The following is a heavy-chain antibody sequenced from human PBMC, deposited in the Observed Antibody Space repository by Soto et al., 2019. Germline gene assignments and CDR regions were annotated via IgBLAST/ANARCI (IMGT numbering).Heavy chain of an antibody. CDR1: GDTFNFYT. D-gene: IGHD3-10*01. V-gene: IGHV1-69*02. Sequence: QFQLVQSGAEVKKPGSSVKVSCKASGDTFNFYTINWVRQAPGLGLEWMGRFNPILSLSNSALKFQVRVTLTADKSTSTAYMVLICLRSEETAIYFCATSFGSGSRAFDYWGQGALFTVSS. CDR2: FNPILSLS. CDR3: ATSFGSGSRAFDY. J-gene: IGHJ4*02.